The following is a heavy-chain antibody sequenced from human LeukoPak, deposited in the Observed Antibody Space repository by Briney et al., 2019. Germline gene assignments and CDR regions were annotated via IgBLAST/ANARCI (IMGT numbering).Heavy chain of an antibody. J-gene: IGHJ3*01. CDR3: VRGGATRAQAFDL. CDR2: ISGGGTST. Sequence: PGGSLRLSCEASGFTSSLYVMTWVRQAPGKGLEFVSSISGGGTSTFYADSVKGRLSLSRDNSKNMVFLQMDRLRGDDTAVYYCVRGGATRAQAFDLWGQGTTVTVSS. V-gene: IGHV3-23*01. CDR1: GFTSSLYV.